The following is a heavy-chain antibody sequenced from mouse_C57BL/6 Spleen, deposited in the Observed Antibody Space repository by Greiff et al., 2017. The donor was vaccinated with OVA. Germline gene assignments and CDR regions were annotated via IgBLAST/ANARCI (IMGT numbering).Heavy chain of an antibody. CDR3: APDYYGSSYPFAY. J-gene: IGHJ3*01. Sequence: VQLQQSGAELVKPGASVKLSCTASGFNIKDYYMHWVKQRTEQGLEWIGRIDPEDGETKYAPNFQGKATITADTSSNTAYLQLSSLTSEDTAVYYCAPDYYGSSYPFAYWGQGTLVTVSA. D-gene: IGHD1-1*01. CDR1: GFNIKDYY. V-gene: IGHV14-2*01. CDR2: IDPEDGET.